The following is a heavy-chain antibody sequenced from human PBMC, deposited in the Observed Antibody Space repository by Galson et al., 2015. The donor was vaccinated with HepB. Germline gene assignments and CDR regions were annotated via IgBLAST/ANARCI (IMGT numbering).Heavy chain of an antibody. Sequence: SVKVSCKASGYTFTTYVIHWVRQAPGQRLEWMGWIYGDNGDTKYSQKFQGRVIITRDTSASTVYVELSSLRSEDTAVYYCARGGSVAGIDYWGQGTLVTVSS. D-gene: IGHD6-19*01. CDR2: IYGDNGDT. CDR1: GYTFTTYV. CDR3: ARGGSVAGIDY. J-gene: IGHJ4*02. V-gene: IGHV1-3*01.